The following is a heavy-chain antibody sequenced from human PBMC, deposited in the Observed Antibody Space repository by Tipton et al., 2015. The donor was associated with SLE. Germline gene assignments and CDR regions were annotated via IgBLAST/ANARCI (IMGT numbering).Heavy chain of an antibody. D-gene: IGHD3-22*01. CDR1: GDSINSDGYF. Sequence: LRLSCTVSGDSINSDGYFWTWIRQPPGKGLEWIGYIYYSGSTYYNPSLQSRLTMSVDTSRNQFSLKLTSVTAADTAVYYCARVPFTMTHDYWGQGTLVTVSS. CDR2: IYYSGST. CDR3: ARVPFTMTHDY. J-gene: IGHJ4*02. V-gene: IGHV4-31*02.